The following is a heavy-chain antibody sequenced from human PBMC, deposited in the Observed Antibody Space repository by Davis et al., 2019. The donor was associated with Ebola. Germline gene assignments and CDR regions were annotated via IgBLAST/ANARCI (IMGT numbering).Heavy chain of an antibody. Sequence: GESLKISCAASGFTFSRYWMSWVRQSPGKGLEWVSSISSSSSYIYYADSVKGRFTISRDNSKNTLYLQMNSLRPEDTAVYYCARDSDDYSFDYWGQGTLVTVSS. J-gene: IGHJ4*02. CDR1: GFTFSRYW. CDR3: ARDSDDYSFDY. V-gene: IGHV3-21*01. D-gene: IGHD4-11*01. CDR2: ISSSSSYI.